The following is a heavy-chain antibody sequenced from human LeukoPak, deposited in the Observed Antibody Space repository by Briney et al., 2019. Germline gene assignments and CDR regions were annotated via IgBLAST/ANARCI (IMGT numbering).Heavy chain of an antibody. D-gene: IGHD6-13*01. CDR3: ARVWYSSSWLPYYYYYMDV. V-gene: IGHV4-59*11. CDR2: IYYSGST. Sequence: SETLSLTCTVSGGPISSHYWSWIRQPPGKGLEWIGYIYYSGSTNYNPSLKSRVTISVDTSKNQFSLKLSSVTAADTAVYYCARVWYSSSWLPYYYYYMDVWGKGTTVTVSS. CDR1: GGPISSHY. J-gene: IGHJ6*03.